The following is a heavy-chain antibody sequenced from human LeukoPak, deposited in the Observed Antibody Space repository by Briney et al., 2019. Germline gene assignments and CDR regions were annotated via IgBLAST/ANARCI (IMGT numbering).Heavy chain of an antibody. Sequence: SETLSLTCTVSGGSISSYYWSWIRQPPGKGLEWIGYIYYSGSTNYNPSLKSRVTISVDTSKNQFSLKLSSVTAADTAVYYCARGSGGQYDAFDIWGQGTMVTVSS. CDR3: ARGSGGQYDAFDI. CDR1: GGSISSYY. CDR2: IYYSGST. V-gene: IGHV4-59*01. D-gene: IGHD2-8*02. J-gene: IGHJ3*02.